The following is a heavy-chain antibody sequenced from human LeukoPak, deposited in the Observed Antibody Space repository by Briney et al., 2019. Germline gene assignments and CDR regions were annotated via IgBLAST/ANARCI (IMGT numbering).Heavy chain of an antibody. CDR1: GGSFSGYY. CDR3: ARDPYRYGMDV. V-gene: IGHV4-59*01. Sequence: SETLSLTCAVYGGSFSGYYWSWIRQPPGKGLEWIGYIYYSGSTNYNPSLKSRVTISVDTSKNQFSLKLSSVTAADTAVYYCARDPYRYGMDVWGQGTTVTVSS. CDR2: IYYSGST. J-gene: IGHJ6*02.